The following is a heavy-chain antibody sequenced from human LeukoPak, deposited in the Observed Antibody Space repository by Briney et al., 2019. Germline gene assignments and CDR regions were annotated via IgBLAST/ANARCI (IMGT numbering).Heavy chain of an antibody. CDR1: GFTFSSFW. J-gene: IGHJ1*01. Sequence: RGSLRPSCAASGFTFSSFWMSWVRQAPGKGREWESLIKQDGGEESYLNSGEDRLTICRDTAKNSLYRRAGSLRTKGPVVYFGTRVTSDYYSNIPFHHWGQGTLVTVSS. V-gene: IGHV3-7*01. D-gene: IGHD3-3*01. CDR3: TRVTSDYYSNIPFHH. CDR2: IKQDGGEE.